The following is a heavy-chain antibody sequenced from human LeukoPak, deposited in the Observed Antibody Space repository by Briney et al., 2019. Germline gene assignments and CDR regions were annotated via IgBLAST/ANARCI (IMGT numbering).Heavy chain of an antibody. J-gene: IGHJ4*02. CDR2: TLHSGST. V-gene: IGHV4-31*03. CDR1: GDSMNSVAYS. CDR3: ARESRGPHDHLDY. Sequence: SETLSLTCTVSGDSMNSVAYSWSWIRQHPGSGLEWIGYTLHSGSTYYNPSLKSRVTISVATSKKQFSLRLSSVTAADTAVYFCARESRGPHDHLDYWGQGTLAIVSS. D-gene: IGHD3-10*01.